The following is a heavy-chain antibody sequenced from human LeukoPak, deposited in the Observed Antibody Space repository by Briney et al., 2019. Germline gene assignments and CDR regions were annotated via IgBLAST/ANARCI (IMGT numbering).Heavy chain of an antibody. D-gene: IGHD2-2*01. Sequence: GGSLRLSCAASGFTFSSFAMSWVRQAPGKGLEWVAAVSGGASSTYYADSVRGRSTISRDNSQNTLSLHMTSLRAEDTAIYYCAKSLTKITPATFDQWGQGTLVTVSS. CDR3: AKSLTKITPATFDQ. CDR1: GFTFSSFA. J-gene: IGHJ4*02. V-gene: IGHV3-23*01. CDR2: VSGGASST.